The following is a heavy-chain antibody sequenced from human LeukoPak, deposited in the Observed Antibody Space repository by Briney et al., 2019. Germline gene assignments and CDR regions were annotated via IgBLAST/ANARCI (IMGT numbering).Heavy chain of an antibody. CDR1: GFTFSSYG. V-gene: IGHV3-30*02. CDR2: IRYDGSNK. J-gene: IGHJ6*02. CDR3: AKDSSYGSGSYRYYYYGMDV. D-gene: IGHD3-10*01. Sequence: PGGSLRLSCAASGFTFSSYGMHWVRQAPGKGLEWVAFIRYDGSNKYYADSVKGRFTISRDNSKNTLYLQMNSLRAEDTAVYYCAKDSSYGSGSYRYYYYGMDVWGQGTTVTVSS.